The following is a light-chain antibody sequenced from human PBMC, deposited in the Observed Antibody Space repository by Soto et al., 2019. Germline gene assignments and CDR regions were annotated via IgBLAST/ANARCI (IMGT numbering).Light chain of an antibody. Sequence: QSVLTQPASVSGSPGQSSTISCTGTSSDVGGYNYVSWYQQHPGKAPKLMIYEVSNRPSGVSNRFSGSKSGNTASLTISGLQAEDEADYYCSSYTSSRPDRVFGGGTKLTV. J-gene: IGLJ3*02. CDR2: EVS. CDR1: SSDVGGYNY. V-gene: IGLV2-14*01. CDR3: SSYTSSRPDRV.